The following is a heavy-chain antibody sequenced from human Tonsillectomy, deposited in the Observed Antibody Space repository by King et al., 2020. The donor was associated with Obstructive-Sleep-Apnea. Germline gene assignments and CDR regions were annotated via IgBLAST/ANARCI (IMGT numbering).Heavy chain of an antibody. J-gene: IGHJ3*02. CDR1: VGSISSSHC. V-gene: IGHV4-4*02. D-gene: IGHD6-19*01. CDR3: AREGSGWPDAFDI. CDR2: IYHSGRT. Sequence: QLQESGPGLVKPSGTLSLTCAVSVGSISSSHCWSWVRQPPGKGREWIGEIYHSGRTNYNPSLKSRVTKSVDKSKNQFSLKLSSVTAADTAVYYCAREGSGWPDAFDIWGQGTMVTVSS.